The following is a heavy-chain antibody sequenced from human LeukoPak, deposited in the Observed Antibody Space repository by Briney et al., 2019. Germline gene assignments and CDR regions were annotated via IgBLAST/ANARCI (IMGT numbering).Heavy chain of an antibody. CDR3: AKETRITMIVVVIRPGTFDY. V-gene: IGHV3-23*01. D-gene: IGHD3-22*01. Sequence: GGSLRLSCAASGFTFSSYAMSWVRQAPGKGLEWVSAISGSGGSTYYADSVKGRFTISRDNSKNTLYLQMNSLRAEDTAVYYCAKETRITMIVVVIRPGTFDYWGQGTLVTVSS. CDR1: GFTFSSYA. CDR2: ISGSGGST. J-gene: IGHJ4*02.